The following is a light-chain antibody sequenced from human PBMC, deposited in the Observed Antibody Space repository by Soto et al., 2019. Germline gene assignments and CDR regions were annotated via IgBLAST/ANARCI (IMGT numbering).Light chain of an antibody. CDR2: DAS. V-gene: IGKV3-11*01. J-gene: IGKJ1*01. CDR1: QSVSSY. CDR3: QHYNSYSEA. Sequence: EIVLTQSPATLSLSPGETATLSCRASQSVSSYLAWYQQKPGQAPRLLIYDASNRATGIPDRFSGSGSGTEFTLTISSLQSEDFATYYCQHYNSYSEAFGQGTKVDI.